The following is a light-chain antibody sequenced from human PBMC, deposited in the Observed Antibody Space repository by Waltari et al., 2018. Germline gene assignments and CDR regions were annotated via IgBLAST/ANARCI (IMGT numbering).Light chain of an antibody. CDR1: GRDVGGYNY. J-gene: IGLJ1*01. Sequence: QSALTQPPSASGSPGQSVTISCPGTGRDVGGYNYLSWYQQHPGKAPKLMIYEVSKRPSGVPDRFSGSKSGNTASLTVSGLQSEDEADYYCSSYAGSFPYVFGTGTKVTVL. V-gene: IGLV2-8*01. CDR2: EVS. CDR3: SSYAGSFPYV.